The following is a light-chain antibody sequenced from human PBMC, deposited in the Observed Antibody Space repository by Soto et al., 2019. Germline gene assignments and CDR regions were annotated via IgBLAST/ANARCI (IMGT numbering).Light chain of an antibody. CDR2: WAS. CDR1: QSVLYSSNNKNY. CDR3: QQYYSTVG. J-gene: IGKJ1*01. Sequence: EIVMTQSPDSLAVSLGERATINCKSSQSVLYSSNNKNYLAWYQQKPGQPPKLLIYWASTRESGVPDRFSGSGSRTDLTHTISSLQVEDVAVYYCQQYYSTVGFGQGTKVEIK. V-gene: IGKV4-1*01.